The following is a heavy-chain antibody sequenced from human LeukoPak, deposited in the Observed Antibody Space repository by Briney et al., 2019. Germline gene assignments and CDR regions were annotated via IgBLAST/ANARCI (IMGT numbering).Heavy chain of an antibody. CDR1: GGSISSYY. Sequence: SETLSLTCTVSGGSISSYYWSWIRQPPGKGLEWIGYTYYSGSTNYNPSLKSRVTISVDTSKNQFSLKLSSVTAADTAVYYCARHFDGSSWPYYYYGMDVWGQGTTVTVSS. CDR2: TYYSGST. V-gene: IGHV4-59*08. D-gene: IGHD6-13*01. J-gene: IGHJ6*02. CDR3: ARHFDGSSWPYYYYGMDV.